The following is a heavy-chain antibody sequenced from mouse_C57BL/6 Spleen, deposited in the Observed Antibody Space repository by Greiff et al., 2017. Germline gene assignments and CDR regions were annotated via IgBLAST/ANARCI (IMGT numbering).Heavy chain of an antibody. V-gene: IGHV1-55*01. D-gene: IGHD1-1*01. CDR1: GYTFTSYW. CDR2: IYPGSGST. J-gene: IGHJ4*01. CDR3: AREDYYGSSYHAMDY. Sequence: QVQLQQPGAELVKPGASVKMSCKASGYTFTSYWITWVKQRPGQGLEWIGDIYPGSGSTNYNEKFKSKATLTVDTSSSTAYMQRSSLTSEDSAVYYCAREDYYGSSYHAMDYWGQGTSVTVSS.